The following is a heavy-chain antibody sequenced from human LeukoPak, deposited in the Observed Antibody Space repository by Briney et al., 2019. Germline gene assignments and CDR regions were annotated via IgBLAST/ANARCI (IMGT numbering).Heavy chain of an antibody. CDR2: INWNGDST. V-gene: IGHV3-20*04. CDR1: GFTFDDYG. Sequence: GGSLRLSCAASGFTFDDYGMSWVRQAPGKGLEWVSGINWNGDSTGYADSVKGRFTISRDNAKKSLYLQMNSLRAEDTAVYYCASVVVTVDYWGQGTLVTVSS. D-gene: IGHD2-21*02. CDR3: ASVVVTVDY. J-gene: IGHJ4*02.